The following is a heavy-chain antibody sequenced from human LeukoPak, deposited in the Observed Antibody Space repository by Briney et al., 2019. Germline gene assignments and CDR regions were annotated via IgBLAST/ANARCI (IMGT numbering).Heavy chain of an antibody. CDR3: ARHYYDSSGYYSCDY. D-gene: IGHD3-22*01. Sequence: GGSLRLSCAASGFTFSSYSMNWGRQAPGKGLEWVSSIIISGSYMYYADSVKGRFTISRDNAKNSLYLQMNSLRAEDTAVYYCARHYYDSSGYYSCDYWGQGTLVIVSS. CDR2: IIISGSYM. V-gene: IGHV3-21*06. J-gene: IGHJ4*02. CDR1: GFTFSSYS.